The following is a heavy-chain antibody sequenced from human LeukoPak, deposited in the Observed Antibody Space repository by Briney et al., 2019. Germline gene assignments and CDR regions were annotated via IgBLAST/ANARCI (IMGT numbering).Heavy chain of an antibody. Sequence: ASGNVSCQASGYTFTSYGISWVRQAPGQGLEWMGWISAYDGNTNDAQKLQRRVSITTDTSTSTAYMELRSLRSDDTAVYYCARDGRMYYYDSSGYYGYCGQGTLVTVSS. CDR3: ARDGRMYYYDSSGYYGY. J-gene: IGHJ4*02. CDR1: GYTFTSYG. CDR2: ISAYDGNT. V-gene: IGHV1-18*01. D-gene: IGHD3-22*01.